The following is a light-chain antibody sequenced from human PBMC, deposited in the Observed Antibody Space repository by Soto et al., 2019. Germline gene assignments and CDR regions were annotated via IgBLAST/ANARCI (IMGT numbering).Light chain of an antibody. Sequence: EIVLTQSPATLSVSPGERATLYCRASQTVSSNVAWYQQRPGQAPRLLIDGAFTRATGVPARFSGSRSGTEFTLTISSPQSEDFALYYCQQHNNWPYTFGQGTRLEIK. V-gene: IGKV3-15*01. J-gene: IGKJ5*01. CDR3: QQHNNWPYT. CDR2: GAF. CDR1: QTVSSN.